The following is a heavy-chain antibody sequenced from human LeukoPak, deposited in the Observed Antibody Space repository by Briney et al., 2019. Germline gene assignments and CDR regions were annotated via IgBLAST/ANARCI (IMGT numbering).Heavy chain of an antibody. D-gene: IGHD1-7*01. CDR2: PFYSGST. Sequence: SETLSLTCTVSGGSISSSSYYWGWFRQPPGKGLEWIGTPFYSGSTNTNPSLQSRVTISVDTSKNQFSLRLSSVTAADTAVYYCASLTYGNYYFDYWGQGTLVTVSS. CDR3: ASLTYGNYYFDY. CDR1: GGSISSSSYY. V-gene: IGHV4-39*07. J-gene: IGHJ4*02.